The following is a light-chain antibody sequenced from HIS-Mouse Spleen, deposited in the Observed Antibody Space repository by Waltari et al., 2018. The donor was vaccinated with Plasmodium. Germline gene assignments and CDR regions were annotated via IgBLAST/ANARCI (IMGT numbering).Light chain of an antibody. V-gene: IGKV1-39*01. CDR2: AAS. J-gene: IGKJ1*01. CDR1: QSISSY. Sequence: DIQMTKSPSSLSASVGDRVTITCRASQSISSYLNWYQQKPGKAPKLLIYAASSLQSGVPSRVSGSGSGTDFTLTISSLQPEDFATYYCQQSYSTWTFGQGTKVEIK. CDR3: QQSYSTWT.